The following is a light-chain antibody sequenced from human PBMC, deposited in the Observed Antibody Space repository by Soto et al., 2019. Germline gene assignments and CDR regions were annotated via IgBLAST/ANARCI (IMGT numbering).Light chain of an antibody. CDR2: GTT. CDR3: QSYDIRRMWGV. Sequence: QSVLTQPPSVSGAPGQRVTISCTGSSSNIGAGFDVHWYQHLPGTAPKLLIYGTTNRPSGVPDRFSASKSGTSASLAITGLQSVDEADYYCQSYDIRRMWGVLGGGTKLTVL. J-gene: IGLJ3*02. CDR1: SSNIGAGFD. V-gene: IGLV1-40*01.